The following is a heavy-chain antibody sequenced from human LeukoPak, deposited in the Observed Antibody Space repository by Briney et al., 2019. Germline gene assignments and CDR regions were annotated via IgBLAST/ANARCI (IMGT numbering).Heavy chain of an antibody. CDR1: GFPFSSYG. J-gene: IGHJ4*02. CDR3: ATLTTVTPGYYFDY. CDR2: INPSSGST. D-gene: IGHD4-17*01. V-gene: IGHV3-23*01. Sequence: QPGGSLRLSCAASGFPFSSYGMNWVRQAPGKGLEWVSSINPSSGSTYYADSVKGRFTISEDNSKNTLYLQMNSLRAEDTAVYYCATLTTVTPGYYFDYWGQGTLVTVSS.